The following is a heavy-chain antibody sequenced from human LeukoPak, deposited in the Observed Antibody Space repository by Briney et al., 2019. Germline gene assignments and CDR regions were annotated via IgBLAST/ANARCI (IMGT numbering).Heavy chain of an antibody. Sequence: GGSLRLSCAASGFTFSSYFMTWVRQAPGKGLEWVSSISRSGDSAYYADSVKGRFTTSSDNSRDTLYLQMNSLRVEDTAVYYCAKGGDSSCHGCWFDPWGQGTLVTVSS. CDR1: GFTFSSYF. CDR3: AKGGDSSCHGCWFDP. J-gene: IGHJ5*02. CDR2: ISRSGDSA. D-gene: IGHD2-2*01. V-gene: IGHV3-23*01.